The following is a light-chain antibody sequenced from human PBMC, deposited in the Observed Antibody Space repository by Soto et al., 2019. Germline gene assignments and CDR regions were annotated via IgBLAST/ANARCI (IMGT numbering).Light chain of an antibody. J-gene: IGKJ1*01. CDR3: QVYGSSPPGT. CDR2: GAY. CDR1: QNVHISH. Sequence: EIVLTQSPGTLSLSPGERATLSCRASQNVHISHLAWYQQKPGQAPRLLIYGAYSRATGIPARFSGSGSGTDFTLTISRLEPEDFAVYYCQVYGSSPPGTFGQGTKVDIK. V-gene: IGKV3-20*01.